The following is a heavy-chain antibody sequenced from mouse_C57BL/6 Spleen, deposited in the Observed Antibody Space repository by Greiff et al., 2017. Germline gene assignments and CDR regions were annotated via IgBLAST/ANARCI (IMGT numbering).Heavy chain of an antibody. D-gene: IGHD3-2*02. J-gene: IGHJ2*01. CDR1: GFTFSSSG. CDR3: ARPQTAQSSYYFDY. Sequence: EVQRVESGGDLVKPGGSLKLSCAASGFTFSSSGMSWVRQTPDKRLEWVATISSGGSYTYYPDSVKGRFTISRDNAKNTLYLQMSSLKSEDTAMYYCARPQTAQSSYYFDYWGQGTTLTVSS. CDR2: ISSGGSYT. V-gene: IGHV5-6*01.